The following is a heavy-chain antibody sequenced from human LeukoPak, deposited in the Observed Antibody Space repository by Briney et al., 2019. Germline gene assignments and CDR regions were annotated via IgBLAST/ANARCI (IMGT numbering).Heavy chain of an antibody. J-gene: IGHJ3*02. CDR1: GGSISSYY. CDR2: IFYSGGT. CDR3: ARAWEQQLVQGAFDI. D-gene: IGHD6-13*01. V-gene: IGHV4-59*01. Sequence: SETLSLTCTVSGGSISSYYWNWIRQPPGKGLEWIGFIFYSGGTNYNPSLKSRVTISVDTSKNQFSLKLSSVTAADTAVYYCARAWEQQLVQGAFDIWGQGTLVTVSS.